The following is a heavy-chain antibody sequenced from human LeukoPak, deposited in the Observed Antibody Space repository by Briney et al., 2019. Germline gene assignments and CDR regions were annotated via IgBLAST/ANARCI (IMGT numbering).Heavy chain of an antibody. CDR2: INHSGGT. J-gene: IGHJ4*02. CDR3: ARIRCGHTDDRCYNY. CDR1: GVSVNAYS. Sequence: PSETLSLTCAVQGVSVNAYSWSWIRHSPGKGLEWIGEINHSGGTNYNPSLKSRATISVDTSESQFSLRVTSVTAADTAVYYCARIRCGHTDDRCYNYWGQGTLVTVSS. D-gene: IGHD2-8*01. V-gene: IGHV4-34*01.